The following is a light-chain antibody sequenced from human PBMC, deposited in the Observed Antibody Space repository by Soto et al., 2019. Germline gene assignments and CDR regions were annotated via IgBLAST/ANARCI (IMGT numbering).Light chain of an antibody. V-gene: IGLV1-40*01. J-gene: IGLJ1*01. Sequence: QSVLTQPPSVSGAPGQRVTISCTGSSSNIGAGFDVHWYQQLPGTAPKPLIYGNSNRPSGVPDRFSGSKSGTSASLAITGLQAEDEADYYCQSYDTSLSGYVFGPGTKVTVL. CDR2: GNS. CDR3: QSYDTSLSGYV. CDR1: SSNIGAGFD.